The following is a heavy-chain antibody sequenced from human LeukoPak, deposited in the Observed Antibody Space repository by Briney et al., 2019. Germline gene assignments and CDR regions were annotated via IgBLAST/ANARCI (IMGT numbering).Heavy chain of an antibody. J-gene: IGHJ4*02. V-gene: IGHV1-18*01. Sequence: ASVKVSCKASGYTFTSYGITWVRRAHGQGLEWLVWIRVYNGNTNYAKNFQDRVTMTTDTSTNTAYMELRSLTSDDTAVYYCARDLSSGWNDYWGQGTLVTVSS. CDR1: GYTFTSYG. CDR3: ARDLSSGWNDY. CDR2: IRVYNGNT. D-gene: IGHD6-19*01.